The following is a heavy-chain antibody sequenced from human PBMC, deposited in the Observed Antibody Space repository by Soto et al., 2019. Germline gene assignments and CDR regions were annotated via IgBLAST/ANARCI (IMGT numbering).Heavy chain of an antibody. D-gene: IGHD1-26*01. Sequence: PGGSLRLSCAASGFTFSSYAMSWVRQAPGKGLEWVSAISGSGGSTYYADSVKGRFTISRDNSKNTLYLQMNSLRAEDTAVYYFAKFVGAPHSPRRGGGLDYWGQGTLVTVSS. CDR1: GFTFSSYA. CDR3: AKFVGAPHSPRRGGGLDY. J-gene: IGHJ4*02. V-gene: IGHV3-23*01. CDR2: ISGSGGST.